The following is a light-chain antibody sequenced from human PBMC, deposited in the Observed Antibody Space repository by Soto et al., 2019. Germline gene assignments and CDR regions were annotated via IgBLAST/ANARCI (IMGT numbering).Light chain of an antibody. CDR1: QSISSY. CDR3: QQRSVWPPIT. CDR2: DAS. Sequence: EIVLTQSPATLSLSPGERATLSCRASQSISSYLAWYQQKPGQSPRLLIYDASNRATGIPARFSGSGSGTDFTLTISSLEPEDVAVYYCQQRSVWPPITFGQGTRLEIK. J-gene: IGKJ5*01. V-gene: IGKV3-11*01.